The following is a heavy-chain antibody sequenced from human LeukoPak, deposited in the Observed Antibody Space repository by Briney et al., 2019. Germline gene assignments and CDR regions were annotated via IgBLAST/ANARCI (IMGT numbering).Heavy chain of an antibody. J-gene: IGHJ4*02. CDR1: GGSISSYY. Sequence: SETLSLTCTVSGGSISSYYWSWIRQPPGKGLEWIGYIYYSGSTNYNPSLKGRVTISVDTSKNQFSLKLTSVTAADTAMYYCARQPWHFDYWGQGTLVTVSS. V-gene: IGHV4-59*01. D-gene: IGHD6-19*01. CDR3: ARQPWHFDY. CDR2: IYYSGST.